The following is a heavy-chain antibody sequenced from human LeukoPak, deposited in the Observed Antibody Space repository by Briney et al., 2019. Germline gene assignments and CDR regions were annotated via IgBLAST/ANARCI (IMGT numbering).Heavy chain of an antibody. Sequence: GGSLRLSCAASGFTFNNFAMSWVRQAPGKGLEWVSGISGSGGSTYYADSVKGRFTISRDNSKNTLYLQMTSLRAEDTAVYYCARGPSGYHNTGGQGTLVTVSS. CDR1: GFTFNNFA. D-gene: IGHD5-12*01. CDR3: ARGPSGYHNT. V-gene: IGHV3-23*01. J-gene: IGHJ4*02. CDR2: ISGSGGST.